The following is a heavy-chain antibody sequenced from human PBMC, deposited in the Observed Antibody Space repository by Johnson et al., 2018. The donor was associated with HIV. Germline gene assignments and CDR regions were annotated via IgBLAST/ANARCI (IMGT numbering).Heavy chain of an antibody. J-gene: IGHJ3*02. CDR1: GFTSSYYD. Sequence: MLLVESGGGLVQPGGSMRLSCAASGFTSSYYDMHWVRQGPGKGLQWVSGIGITGDTYYAGSVKGRFTISRDHAKNSLYLQMNSLTAGDMAVYYCARGSVFDIWGQGTMVTVSS. CDR2: IGITGDT. D-gene: IGHD3-3*01. V-gene: IGHV3-13*01. CDR3: ARGSVFDI.